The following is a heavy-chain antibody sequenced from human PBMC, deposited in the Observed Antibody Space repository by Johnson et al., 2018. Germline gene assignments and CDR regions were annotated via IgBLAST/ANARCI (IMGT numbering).Heavy chain of an antibody. J-gene: IGHJ3*02. V-gene: IGHV3-23*04. CDR2: ISGSGGST. CDR1: GFTFSSYA. CDR3: ARDLGYNAFDI. Sequence: EVQLVESGGGLVQPGGSLRLSCAASGFTFSSYAMSWVRQAPGKGLAWVSAISGSGGSTYYADSVKGRFTISRDNSKKPLDLQMNSLRAEDTAVYYCARDLGYNAFDIWAKGQWSPSLQ. D-gene: IGHD1-1*01.